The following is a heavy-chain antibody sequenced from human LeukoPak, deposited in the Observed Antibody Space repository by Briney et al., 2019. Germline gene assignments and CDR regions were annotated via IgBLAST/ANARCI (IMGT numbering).Heavy chain of an antibody. Sequence: PGGSLILSCAASGFAFSSYAMSWVRQAPGKGLEWVSGLSASGGITYYADSVKGRFTISRDNSKNNLYLQMNSLRAEDTAVYYCAKTSGATPYYYYMDVWGKGDTVTVSS. V-gene: IGHV3-23*01. J-gene: IGHJ6*03. D-gene: IGHD3-10*01. CDR1: GFAFSSYA. CDR2: LSASGGIT. CDR3: AKTSGATPYYYYMDV.